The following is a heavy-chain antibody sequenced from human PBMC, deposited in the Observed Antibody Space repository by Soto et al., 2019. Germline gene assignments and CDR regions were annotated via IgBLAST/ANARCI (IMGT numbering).Heavy chain of an antibody. D-gene: IGHD2-15*01. V-gene: IGHV3-30*18. CDR1: GFTFSSYG. J-gene: IGHJ4*02. CDR2: ISYDGSNK. Sequence: GGSLRLSCAASGFTFSSYGMHWVRQAPGKGLEWVAVISYDGSNKYYADSVKGRFTISRDNSKNTLYLQMNSLRAEDTAVYYCAKEGSGGSCYSCRYFDYWGQRTPVTVSS. CDR3: AKEGSGGSCYSCRYFDY.